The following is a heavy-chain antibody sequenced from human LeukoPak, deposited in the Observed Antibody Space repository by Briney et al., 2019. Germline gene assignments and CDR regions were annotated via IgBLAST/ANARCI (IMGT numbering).Heavy chain of an antibody. V-gene: IGHV3-23*01. J-gene: IGHJ6*02. CDR1: GFTFSSYA. Sequence: GGPLRLSCAASGFTFSSYAMSWVRQAPGKGLEWVSAISGSGGSTYYADSVKGRFTISRDNSKNTLYLQMNSLRAEDTAVYYCAKEGHDILTGYYPYYYYGMDVWGQGTTVTVSS. CDR3: AKEGHDILTGYYPYYYYGMDV. CDR2: ISGSGGST. D-gene: IGHD3-9*01.